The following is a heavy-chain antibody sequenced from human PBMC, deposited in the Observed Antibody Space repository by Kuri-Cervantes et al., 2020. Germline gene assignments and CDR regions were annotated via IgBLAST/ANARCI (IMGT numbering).Heavy chain of an antibody. J-gene: IGHJ5*02. Sequence: SETLSLTCAVSGDSISSYFWSWIRQPPGKGLEWIGYISYSGSTTYNPSLKSRVTISVDTSKNQFSLKLSSVTAADTAVYYCARNLRIAAAGTGWFDPWGQGTLVTVSS. V-gene: IGHV4-59*01. CDR2: ISYSGST. D-gene: IGHD6-13*01. CDR1: GDSISSYF. CDR3: ARNLRIAAAGTGWFDP.